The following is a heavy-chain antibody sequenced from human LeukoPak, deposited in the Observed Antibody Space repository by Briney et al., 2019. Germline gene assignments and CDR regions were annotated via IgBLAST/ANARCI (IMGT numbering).Heavy chain of an antibody. D-gene: IGHD3-10*01. J-gene: IGHJ4*02. CDR3: ARGSKRYYYGSGSYYLDY. CDR1: GVSISSSYSY. CDR2: IYYTGNT. Sequence: PSETLSLTCTVSGVSISSSYSYWGWIRQPPGMGLEWIGSIYYTGNTYYNASLKSRVTISVDTSKNQFSLKLSSVTAADTAVYYCARGSKRYYYGSGSYYLDYWGQGTLVTVSS. V-gene: IGHV4-39*07.